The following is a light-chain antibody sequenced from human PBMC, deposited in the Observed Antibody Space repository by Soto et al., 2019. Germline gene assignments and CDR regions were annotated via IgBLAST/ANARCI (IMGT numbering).Light chain of an antibody. CDR3: QQHNNWPQT. V-gene: IGKV3-15*01. CDR2: DIS. Sequence: EIVMTQSPAALSASPGERATLSCRASQSVSTNLAWYQLKPGQAPRLLIYDISTRATGVPARFSGTGSGTEFTLTISSLQSEDFAVYCCQQHNNWPQTFGQGTKVDIK. CDR1: QSVSTN. J-gene: IGKJ1*01.